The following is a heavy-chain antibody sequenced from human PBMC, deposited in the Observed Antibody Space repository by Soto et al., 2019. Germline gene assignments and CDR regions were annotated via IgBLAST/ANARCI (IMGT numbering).Heavy chain of an antibody. D-gene: IGHD5-18*01. CDR3: ARRGYSYGDWFDP. J-gene: IGHJ5*02. CDR1: GGSISSSSYY. CDR2: IYYSGST. V-gene: IGHV4-39*01. Sequence: SETLSLTCTVSGGSISSSSYYWGWIRQPPGKGLEWIGSIYYSGSTYYNPSLKSRVTISVDTSKNQFSLKLSSVTAADTAVYYCARRGYSYGDWFDPWGQGTLVPVSS.